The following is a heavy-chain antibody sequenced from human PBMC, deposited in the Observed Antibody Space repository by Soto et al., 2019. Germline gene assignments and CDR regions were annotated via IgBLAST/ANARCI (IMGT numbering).Heavy chain of an antibody. CDR1: GYTFTSYA. CDR2: IKAGNGKT. J-gene: IGHJ4*02. CDR3: ARSIVVVTALDY. V-gene: IGHV1-3*01. Sequence: QVQLVQSGAEVKKPGASVKVSCKASGYTFTSYAMHWVRQAPGQRLGWMGGIKAGNGKTKNSQKFQGRVTITRDTSASTAYMELSSLRSEDTAVYYCARSIVVVTALDYWGQGTLVTVSS. D-gene: IGHD2-21*02.